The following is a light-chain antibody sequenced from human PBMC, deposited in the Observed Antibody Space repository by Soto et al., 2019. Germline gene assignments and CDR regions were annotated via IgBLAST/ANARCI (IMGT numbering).Light chain of an antibody. CDR3: QQYNGYSRT. V-gene: IGKV1-5*01. Sequence: DIQITQSPSTLSASVGDRVTITCRASQSIGDSLAWYRQKPGKALYLLISDVSRLERGVPSLFSGSGSGTEFTRTISSMQHDDFATFYCQQYNGYSRTFGQGTKVDIK. CDR2: DVS. CDR1: QSIGDS. J-gene: IGKJ1*01.